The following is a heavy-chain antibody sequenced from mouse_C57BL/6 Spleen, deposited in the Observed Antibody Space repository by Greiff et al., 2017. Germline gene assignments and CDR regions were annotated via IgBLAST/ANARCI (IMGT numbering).Heavy chain of an antibody. D-gene: IGHD1-1*01. CDR3: ARYYYGSSYDFDY. V-gene: IGHV1-55*01. CDR1: GYTFTSYW. J-gene: IGHJ2*01. Sequence: VQLQQPGAELVKPGASVKMSCKASGYTFTSYWITWVKQRPGQGLEWIGDIYPGSGSTNYNEKFKSKATLTVDTSSSTAYMQLSSLTSEDSAVYYCARYYYGSSYDFDYWGQGTTLTVSS. CDR2: IYPGSGST.